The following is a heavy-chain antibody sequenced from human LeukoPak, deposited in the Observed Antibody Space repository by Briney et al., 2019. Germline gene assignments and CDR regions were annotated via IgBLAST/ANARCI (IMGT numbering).Heavy chain of an antibody. J-gene: IGHJ4*02. CDR3: ASLAGGYFFDH. V-gene: IGHV3-74*01. D-gene: IGHD1-26*01. Sequence: PGGSLRLSCAASGFTFSTYWMHWVRQVPGKGLVWVSRISSDGANANYADSVKGRITISRDNAKNSLYLQINSPRVEDTAVYYCASLAGGYFFDHWGQGTLVTVSS. CDR1: GFTFSTYW. CDR2: ISSDGANA.